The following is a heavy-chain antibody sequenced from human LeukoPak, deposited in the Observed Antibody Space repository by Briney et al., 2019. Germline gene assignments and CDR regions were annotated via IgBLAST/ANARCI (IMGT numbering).Heavy chain of an antibody. J-gene: IGHJ3*02. CDR1: GYTFTGYY. CDR3: ARARIGDAFDI. Sequence: ASVKVSCKASGYTFTGYYMHWVRQAPGQGLEWMGWINPNSGGTNYAQKFQGWVTMTRDTSISTAHMELSRLRSDDTAVYYCARARIGDAFDIWGQGTMVTVSS. CDR2: INPNSGGT. V-gene: IGHV1-2*04. D-gene: IGHD3-22*01.